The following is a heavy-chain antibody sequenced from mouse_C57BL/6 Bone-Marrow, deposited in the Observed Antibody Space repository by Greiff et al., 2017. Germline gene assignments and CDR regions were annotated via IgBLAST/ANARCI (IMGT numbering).Heavy chain of an antibody. J-gene: IGHJ3*01. Sequence: EVQLQQSGAELVRPGASVKLSCTASGFNIKDDYMHWVKQRPEQGLEWIGWIDPENGDTEYASKFQGKATITADTSSNTAYLQLSSLTSEDTAVYYGTTAGYYGGAYWGQGTLVTVSA. D-gene: IGHD2-1*01. CDR3: TTAGYYGGAY. V-gene: IGHV14-4*01. CDR2: IDPENGDT. CDR1: GFNIKDDY.